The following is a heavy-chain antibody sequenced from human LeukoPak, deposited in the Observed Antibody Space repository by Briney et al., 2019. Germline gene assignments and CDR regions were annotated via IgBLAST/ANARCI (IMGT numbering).Heavy chain of an antibody. V-gene: IGHV3-30*03. D-gene: IGHD1-26*01. CDR1: GFAFSTYA. CDR2: ISYDGSYK. CDR3: ARARLQWEVRYPRFDS. J-gene: IGHJ4*02. Sequence: QPGRSLRLSCSAYGFAFSTYAMHWVRQAPGKGLEWVAVISYDGSYKDYGDPVKGRFTLSRDNSKSTVFLEMSSLRAEDTAVYHCARARLQWEVRYPRFDSWGQGTLVTVSS.